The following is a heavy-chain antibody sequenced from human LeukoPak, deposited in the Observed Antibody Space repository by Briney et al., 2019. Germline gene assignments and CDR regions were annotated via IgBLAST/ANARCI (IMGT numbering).Heavy chain of an antibody. Sequence: GRSLRLSCAASGFTFSSYGIHWVRQAPGKGLEWVAVISYDGSNKYYADSVKGRFTISRDNSKNTLYLQMNSLRAEDTAVYYCAKGPHFDYWGQGTLVTVSS. CDR3: AKGPHFDY. CDR1: GFTFSSYG. V-gene: IGHV3-30*18. J-gene: IGHJ4*02. CDR2: ISYDGSNK.